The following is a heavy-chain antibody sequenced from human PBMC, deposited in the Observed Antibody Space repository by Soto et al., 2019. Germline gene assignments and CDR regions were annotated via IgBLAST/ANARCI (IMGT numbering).Heavy chain of an antibody. CDR2: ISADGGAT. CDR3: SRGNQGSYWSDMDV. V-gene: IGHV3-23*01. J-gene: IGHJ6*03. CDR1: GFPFNTYA. D-gene: IGHD2-15*01. Sequence: GSLRLSCAASGFPFNTYAMSWVRQAPGKGPEWVSAISADGGATFYTDSVQGRFTLSRDNSRNTLYLQMHSLRVEDTGVYFCSRGNQGSYWSDMDVWGKGTTVTVSS.